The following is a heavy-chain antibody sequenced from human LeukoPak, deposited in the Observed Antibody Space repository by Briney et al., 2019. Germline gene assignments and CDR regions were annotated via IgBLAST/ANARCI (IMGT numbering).Heavy chain of an antibody. CDR2: INPSGGST. CDR1: WYTLTSHY. D-gene: IGHD6-13*01. J-gene: IGHJ4*02. V-gene: IGHV1-46*01. CDR3: ARDGNSAAAGPFDY. Sequence: GGPVEGSCKGSWYTLTSHYIHWVGQGPGQRGEGVGIINPSGGSTSYAQKFQGRVTMTRDTSTSTVYMELSSLRSEDTAVYYCARDGNSAAAGPFDYWGQGTLVTVSS.